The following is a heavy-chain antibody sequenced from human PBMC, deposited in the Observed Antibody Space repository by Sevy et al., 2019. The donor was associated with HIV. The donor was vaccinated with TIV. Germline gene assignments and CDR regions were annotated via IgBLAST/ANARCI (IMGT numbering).Heavy chain of an antibody. D-gene: IGHD5-12*01. CDR2: ISSSSSNI. CDR1: GFTFSSYD. J-gene: IGHJ6*02. V-gene: IGHV3-48*01. CDR3: AREGGYTDQGMDV. Sequence: GGSLRLSCAASGFTFSSYDMNWVRQAPGKGVEWLSYISSSSSNIYYADSVKGRFTISRDNAKNSLYVQMNSRGAEDTAVYYWAREGGYTDQGMDVWGQGTTVTVSS.